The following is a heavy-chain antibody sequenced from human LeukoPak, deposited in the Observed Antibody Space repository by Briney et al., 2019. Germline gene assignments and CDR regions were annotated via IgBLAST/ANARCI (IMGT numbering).Heavy chain of an antibody. CDR3: ASPDYYDSVLGSFDY. J-gene: IGHJ4*02. D-gene: IGHD3-22*01. CDR1: GGSFSGHY. Sequence: PSETLSLTCAVFGGSFSGHYWSWIRQPPGKGLEWIGEINHRGSTTYNPSLKSRVTISVDTSKSQFSLKLSSVTAADTAVYYCASPDYYDSVLGSFDYWGQGTLVTVSS. CDR2: INHRGST. V-gene: IGHV4-34*01.